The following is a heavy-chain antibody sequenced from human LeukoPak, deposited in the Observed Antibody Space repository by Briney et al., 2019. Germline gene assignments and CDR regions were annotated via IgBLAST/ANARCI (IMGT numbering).Heavy chain of an antibody. J-gene: IGHJ4*02. CDR2: ISWDGGST. Sequence: GGSLRLSCAASGFTFSSYAMSWVRQAPGKGLEWVSLISWDGGSTYYADSVKGRFTISRDNSKNSLYLQMNSLRTEDTALYYCAKDMGNSPSFDYWGQGTLVTVSS. V-gene: IGHV3-43*01. CDR3: AKDMGNSPSFDY. CDR1: GFTFSSYA. D-gene: IGHD1/OR15-1a*01.